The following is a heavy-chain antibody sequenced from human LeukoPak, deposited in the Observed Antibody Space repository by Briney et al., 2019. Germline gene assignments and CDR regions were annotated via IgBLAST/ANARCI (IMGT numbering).Heavy chain of an antibody. Sequence: PSQTLSLTCTVSCGSFSSGDYYWSWIRQPPGKGLEWIGYIYYSGSTYYNPSLKSRVTISVDTSKNQFYLKLSSVTAADTAVYYCARVVPAAIRVGWFDPWGQGTLVPVSS. V-gene: IGHV4-30-4*08. D-gene: IGHD2-2*01. CDR1: CGSFSSGDYY. J-gene: IGHJ5*02. CDR3: ARVVPAAIRVGWFDP. CDR2: IYYSGST.